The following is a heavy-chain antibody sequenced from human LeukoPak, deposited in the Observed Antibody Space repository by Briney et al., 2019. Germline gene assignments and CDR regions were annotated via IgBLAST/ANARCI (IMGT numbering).Heavy chain of an antibody. J-gene: IGHJ4*02. V-gene: IGHV4-34*01. CDR1: GGSFSGYY. Sequence: PSETLSLTCAVYGGSFSGYYRSWIRQPPGKGLEWIGEINHSGSTNYNPSLKSRVTILVDTSKNQFSLKLSSVTAADTAVYYCARHWLDSGTPDRFDYWGQGTLVTVSS. CDR2: INHSGST. CDR3: ARHWLDSGTPDRFDY. D-gene: IGHD3-10*01.